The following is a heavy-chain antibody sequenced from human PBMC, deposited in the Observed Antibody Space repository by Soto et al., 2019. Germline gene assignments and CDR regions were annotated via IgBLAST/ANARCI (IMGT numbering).Heavy chain of an antibody. D-gene: IGHD2-21*02. J-gene: IGHJ6*02. Sequence: PSETLSLTCTVSGGSISSYYWSWIRQPPGKGLEWIGYIYYSGSTNYNPSLKSRVTISVDTSKNQFSLKLSSATAADTAVYYCAATPYFVVVTATYYYYGMDVWGQGTTVTVSS. V-gene: IGHV4-59*01. CDR2: IYYSGST. CDR1: GGSISSYY. CDR3: AATPYFVVVTATYYYYGMDV.